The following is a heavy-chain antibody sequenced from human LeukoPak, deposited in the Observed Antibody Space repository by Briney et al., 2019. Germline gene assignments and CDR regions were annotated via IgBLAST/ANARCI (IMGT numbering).Heavy chain of an antibody. CDR1: GGSISSSSYY. J-gene: IGHJ5*02. CDR3: ARQKSSWYSWFDP. Sequence: SETLSLTCTVSGGSISSSSYYWGWIRQPAGKGLEWIGSIYYSGSTYYSPSLKSRVTISVDTSKNQFSLKLSSVTAADTAVYYCARQKSSWYSWFDPWGQGTLVTVSS. CDR2: IYYSGST. D-gene: IGHD6-13*01. V-gene: IGHV4-39*01.